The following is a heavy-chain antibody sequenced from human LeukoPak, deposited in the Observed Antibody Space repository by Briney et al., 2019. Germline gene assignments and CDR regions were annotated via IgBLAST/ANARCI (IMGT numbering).Heavy chain of an antibody. D-gene: IGHD2/OR15-2a*01. V-gene: IGHV5-51*01. J-gene: IGHJ4*02. Sequence: GESLKISRKGSGYRFNSYWIGWVRQMPGKSLEWMGIIYPGASDNRYSPSFQGQVTISAVKSISTAYLQWSSLKASDTAMYYCARQHALGPNIGDYVDYWGQGTLVTVSS. CDR3: ARQHALGPNIGDYVDY. CDR1: GYRFNSYW. CDR2: IYPGASDN.